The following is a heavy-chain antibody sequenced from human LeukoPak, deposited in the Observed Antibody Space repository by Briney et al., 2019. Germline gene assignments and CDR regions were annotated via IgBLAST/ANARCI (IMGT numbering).Heavy chain of an antibody. CDR2: IIPIFGTA. D-gene: IGHD3-10*01. Sequence: SGKVSCKASGGTFSSYAISWVRQAPGQGLEWMGGIIPIFGTANYAQKFQGRVTITADESTSTAYMELSSLRSEDTAVYYCASIGSAMVRGATQTRGYYYYGMDVWGKGTTVTVSS. J-gene: IGHJ6*04. CDR1: GGTFSSYA. V-gene: IGHV1-69*01. CDR3: ASIGSAMVRGATQTRGYYYYGMDV.